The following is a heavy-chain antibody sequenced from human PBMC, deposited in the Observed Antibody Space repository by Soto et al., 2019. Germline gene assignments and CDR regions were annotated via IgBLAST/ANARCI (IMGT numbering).Heavy chain of an antibody. CDR3: AREGFCSGTTCYENYFDY. J-gene: IGHJ4*02. CDR2: ILSDGSNK. D-gene: IGHD2-2*01. V-gene: IGHV3-30-3*01. Sequence: PGGSLRLSCAASGFTFSSYTIHWVRQAPGKRLEWVAVILSDGSNKYYADSVKGRFTISRDNSQNTLYLQMNSLRPEDTAVYYCAREGFCSGTTCYENYFDYWGQGTLVTVSS. CDR1: GFTFSSYT.